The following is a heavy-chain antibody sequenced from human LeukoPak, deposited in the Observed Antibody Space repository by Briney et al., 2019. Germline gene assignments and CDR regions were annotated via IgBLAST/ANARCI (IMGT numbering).Heavy chain of an antibody. CDR2: FYYSGST. J-gene: IGHJ6*02. CDR3: ARHTATGLKRYYYYYGMDV. Sequence: SETLSLTCTVSGGSISSYYWSWIRQPPGKGLEGIGYFYYSGSTNYNPSLKSRVTISVDTSKNQFSLKLSSVTAADTAVYYCARHTATGLKRYYYYYGMDVWGQGTTVTVSS. V-gene: IGHV4-59*08. CDR1: GGSISSYY. D-gene: IGHD3-16*01.